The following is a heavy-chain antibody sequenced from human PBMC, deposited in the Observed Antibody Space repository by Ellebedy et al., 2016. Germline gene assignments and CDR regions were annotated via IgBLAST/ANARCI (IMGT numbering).Heavy chain of an antibody. V-gene: IGHV4-34*01. CDR2: INHSGST. Sequence: SETLSLXXAVYGGSFSGYYWSWIRQPPGKGLEWIGEINHSGSTNYNPSLKSRVTISVDTSKNQFSLKLSSVTAADTAVYYCARDRGYDPADYWGQGTLVTVSS. CDR3: ARDRGYDPADY. D-gene: IGHD3-3*01. CDR1: GGSFSGYY. J-gene: IGHJ4*02.